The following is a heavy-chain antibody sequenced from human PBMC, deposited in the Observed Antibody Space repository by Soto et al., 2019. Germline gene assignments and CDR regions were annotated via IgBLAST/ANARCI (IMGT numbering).Heavy chain of an antibody. Sequence: PGGSLRLCCAASGFTFSSYAMSWVRQAPGKGLEWVSTISGSGGSTYYPDSVKGRFTISRDSSKNTVYLQMNSLRAEDAAVYYCARGSWLREGYFDYWGQGTLVTVSS. D-gene: IGHD5-12*01. V-gene: IGHV3-23*01. CDR2: ISGSGGST. CDR1: GFTFSSYA. J-gene: IGHJ4*02. CDR3: ARGSWLREGYFDY.